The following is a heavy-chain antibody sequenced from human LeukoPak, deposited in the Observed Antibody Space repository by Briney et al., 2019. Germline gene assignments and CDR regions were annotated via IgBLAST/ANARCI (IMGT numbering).Heavy chain of an antibody. CDR1: GGSISSYY. D-gene: IGHD3-22*01. Sequence: SETLFLTCTVSGGSISSYYWSWIRQPPGKGLEWIGYIYYSGSTNYNPSLKSRVTISVDTSKNQFSLKLSSVTAADTAVYYCARHSAHDYYDSSGLDYWGQGTLVTVSS. V-gene: IGHV4-59*08. J-gene: IGHJ4*02. CDR2: IYYSGST. CDR3: ARHSAHDYYDSSGLDY.